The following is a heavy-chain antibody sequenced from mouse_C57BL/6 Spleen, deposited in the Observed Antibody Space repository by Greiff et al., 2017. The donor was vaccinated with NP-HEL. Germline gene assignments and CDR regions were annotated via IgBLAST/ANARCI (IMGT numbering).Heavy chain of an antibody. D-gene: IGHD2-5*01. CDR1: GFTFSDYG. Sequence: EVQLQESGGGLVKPGGSLKLSCAASGFTFSDYGMHWVRQAPEKGLEWVAYISSGSSTIYYADTVKGRFTISRDNAKNTLFLQMTSLRSEDTAMYYCARDSNYVGYAMDYWGQGTSVTVSS. J-gene: IGHJ4*01. CDR3: ARDSNYVGYAMDY. CDR2: ISSGSSTI. V-gene: IGHV5-17*01.